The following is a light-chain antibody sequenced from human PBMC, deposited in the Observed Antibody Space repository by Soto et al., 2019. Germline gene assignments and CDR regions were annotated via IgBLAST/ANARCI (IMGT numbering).Light chain of an antibody. CDR2: AAS. CDR1: QGISSY. V-gene: IGKV1-9*01. Sequence: DIQFTQSPSFLSASVGDRVTITCRASQGISSYLAWYQQKPGEAPKLLIYAASTLHSGVPSRFSASGYGTDFTLSISSLQPEDFATYYCQQLNNFPITFGQGTRLEIK. CDR3: QQLNNFPIT. J-gene: IGKJ5*01.